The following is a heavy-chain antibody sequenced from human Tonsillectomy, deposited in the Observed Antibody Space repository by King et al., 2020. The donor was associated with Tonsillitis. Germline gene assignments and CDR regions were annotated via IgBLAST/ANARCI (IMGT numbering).Heavy chain of an antibody. CDR1: SGSISSASYY. CDR2: VYYSGST. CDR3: ASIQWLASCYHYYSDV. J-gene: IGHJ6*03. Sequence: QLQESGPGLVKPSETLSLTCTVSSGSISSASYYWGWIRLPPGMGLEWIGSVYYSGSTYYNPSLKSRVTISVDTSKNQYSRKLSSVTAADTAVYYCASIQWLASCYHYYSDVWGKGTTVTVSS. V-gene: IGHV4-39*01. D-gene: IGHD5-12*01.